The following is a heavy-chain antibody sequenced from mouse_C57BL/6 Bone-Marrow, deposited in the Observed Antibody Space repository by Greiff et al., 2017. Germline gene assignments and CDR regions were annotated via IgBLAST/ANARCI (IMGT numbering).Heavy chain of an antibody. J-gene: IGHJ3*01. CDR2: ISDGGSYT. D-gene: IGHD2-2*01. Sequence: EVKLLESGGGLVKPGGSLKLSCAASGFTFSSYAMSWVRQTPEKRLEWVATISDGGSYTYYPDNVKGRFTISRDNAKNHLYLQMSHLKSEDTAMYYCARGGYGYPAWFAYWGQGTLVTVSA. CDR3: ARGGYGYPAWFAY. V-gene: IGHV5-4*03. CDR1: GFTFSSYA.